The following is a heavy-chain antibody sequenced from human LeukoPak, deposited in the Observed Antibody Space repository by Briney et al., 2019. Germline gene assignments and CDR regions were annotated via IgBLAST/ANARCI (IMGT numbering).Heavy chain of an antibody. D-gene: IGHD3-22*01. CDR1: GFTFSSYG. CDR3: ARDRFSSGYYTDAFDI. Sequence: SGGSLRLSCAASGFTFSSYGMSWVRQAPGKGLECVSAISGGGDFTKYADSVKGRFTISRDNAKNSLYLQMNSLRAEDTAVYYCARDRFSSGYYTDAFDIWGQGTMVTVSS. CDR2: ISGGGDFT. J-gene: IGHJ3*02. V-gene: IGHV3-23*01.